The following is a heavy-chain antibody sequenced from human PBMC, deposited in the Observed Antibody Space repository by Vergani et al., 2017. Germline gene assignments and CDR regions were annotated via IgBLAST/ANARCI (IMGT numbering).Heavy chain of an antibody. J-gene: IGHJ5*02. CDR2: IYYSGST. V-gene: IGHV4-39*01. CDR3: ATHSTVEWLVELGWIGP. D-gene: IGHD6-19*01. Sequence: QLQLQESGPGLVKPSATLSLTFSVSGASIRSSNYYLGWIRQPPGKGLEWIGSIYYSGSTYYNPSLKSRVPISVDTSKNQFSLKLSSVTAADTAVYFCATHSTVEWLVELGWIGPWGQEILFTVSS. CDR1: GASIRSSNYY.